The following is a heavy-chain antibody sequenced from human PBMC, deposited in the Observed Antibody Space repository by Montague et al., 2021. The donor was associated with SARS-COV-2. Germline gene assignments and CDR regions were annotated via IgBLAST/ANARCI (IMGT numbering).Heavy chain of an antibody. J-gene: IGHJ3*02. Sequence: SETLSLTCTVSGDSISSSSNYWGWIRQSPGKGLEWIGSINYGETTYYNPSLKSRPTISVDTSKNQFSLRLMSVTAADSAVYYCARPKRDNSPDRAFDIWGQGTMVTVSS. D-gene: IGHD3-22*01. CDR3: ARPKRDNSPDRAFDI. CDR1: GDSISSSSNY. V-gene: IGHV4-39*01. CDR2: INYGETT.